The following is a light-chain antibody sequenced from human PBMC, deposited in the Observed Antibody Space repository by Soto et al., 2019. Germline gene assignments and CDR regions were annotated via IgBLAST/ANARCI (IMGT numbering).Light chain of an antibody. J-gene: IGLJ1*01. CDR3: ATWDDSLSGSGV. Sequence: QSVLTQPPSASGTPGQRVTISCSGTNSNIGSNFVYWYQHLPGTTPKLLVFSYNQRPSGVPDRFSGSKSGSSASLAISGLRSEDEADYYCATWDDSLSGSGVFGTGTKVTVL. CDR1: NSNIGSNF. V-gene: IGLV1-47*02. CDR2: SYN.